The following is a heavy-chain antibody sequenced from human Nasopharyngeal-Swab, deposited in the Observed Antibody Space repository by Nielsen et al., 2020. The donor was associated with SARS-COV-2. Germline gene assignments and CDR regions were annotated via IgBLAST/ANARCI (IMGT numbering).Heavy chain of an antibody. J-gene: IGHJ5*02. Sequence: KVSCKGSVYSFISYWIGWVRQMPGKGREWMGIIYPGDSDTRYSPSFQGQVTISADKSISTAYLQWSSLKASDTAMYYCARHLRRGGDSGGDWFDPWGQGTLVTVSS. CDR3: ARHLRRGGDSGGDWFDP. CDR2: IYPGDSDT. CDR1: VYSFISYW. V-gene: IGHV5-51*01. D-gene: IGHD2-21*01.